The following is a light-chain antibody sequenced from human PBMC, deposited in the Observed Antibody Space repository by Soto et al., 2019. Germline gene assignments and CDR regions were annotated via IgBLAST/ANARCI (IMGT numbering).Light chain of an antibody. Sequence: EIVLTQSPGILSLSPGERASLSCGASQSISSSFLAWYQQKPGQAPRLLIYGASSRATGIPDRFSGTGSETDFTLTISRLEPEDFAVYYCQQYGSSSITCGQGTRLEIK. CDR3: QQYGSSSIT. CDR1: QSISSSF. CDR2: GAS. V-gene: IGKV3-20*01. J-gene: IGKJ5*01.